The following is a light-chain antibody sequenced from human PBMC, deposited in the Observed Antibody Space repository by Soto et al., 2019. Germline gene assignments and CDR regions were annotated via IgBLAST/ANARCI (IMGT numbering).Light chain of an antibody. CDR1: QSVDSKY. CDR3: QQYGYSSWT. CDR2: AAS. J-gene: IGKJ1*01. Sequence: EIVMTQSPATLSVSPGERATLSCRASQSVDSKYLAWYQQKPGQAPRILIFAASSRATGIPDRFSGSGSGTDFTLTISRLEPGDFAVYYCQQYGYSSWTFGQGTKVEIK. V-gene: IGKV3-20*01.